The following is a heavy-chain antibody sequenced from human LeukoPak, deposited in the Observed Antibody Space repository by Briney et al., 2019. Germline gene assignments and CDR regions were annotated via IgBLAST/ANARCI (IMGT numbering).Heavy chain of an antibody. D-gene: IGHD3-3*01. Sequence: PGGSLRLSCAASGFSFSDYAMHWVRQGPGKGLEGVAVISYSGQQKYYGDSVKGRFTVSRDNPKNTLYLQMNNLRDDDTAVYYCARVFLERLTSGYFDNWGQGTLVTVS. CDR2: ISYSGQQK. V-gene: IGHV3-30*04. CDR3: ARVFLERLTSGYFDN. CDR1: GFSFSDYA. J-gene: IGHJ4*02.